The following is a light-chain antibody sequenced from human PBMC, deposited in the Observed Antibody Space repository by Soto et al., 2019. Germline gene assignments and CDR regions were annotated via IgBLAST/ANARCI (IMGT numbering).Light chain of an antibody. CDR3: QQYINYFRT. CDR2: KTS. Sequence: DIQMTQSPSTLSASVGDRVTITCRASQSIGVWLAWYQQKPGTAPKLLIYKTSTLDSGVPLRFSGSGSGTEFTITISSLQPDDFATYYCQQYINYFRTFGQGTKVEIK. CDR1: QSIGVW. J-gene: IGKJ1*01. V-gene: IGKV1-5*03.